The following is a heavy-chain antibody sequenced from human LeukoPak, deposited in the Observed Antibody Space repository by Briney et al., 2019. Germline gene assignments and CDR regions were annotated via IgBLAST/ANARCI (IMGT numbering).Heavy chain of an antibody. Sequence: SGPTLVNPTQTLTLTCTFSGFSVSTGGVSVGWIRQPPEKALEWLALIYWNDDKRYSPSLKSRLTITKDSAKNQVVLTVTNMDPVDTGTYYCASQTDYDSSGYYDFVAYWGQGTLVTVSS. V-gene: IGHV2-5*01. J-gene: IGHJ4*02. D-gene: IGHD3-22*01. CDR1: GFSVSTGGVS. CDR3: ASQTDYDSSGYYDFVAY. CDR2: IYWNDDK.